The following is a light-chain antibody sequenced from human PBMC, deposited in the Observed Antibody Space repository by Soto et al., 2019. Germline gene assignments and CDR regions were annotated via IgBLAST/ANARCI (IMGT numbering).Light chain of an antibody. V-gene: IGLV2-8*01. CDR2: EVT. J-gene: IGLJ3*02. CDR3: TSYVGNDIWV. CDR1: SSDVGAYKY. Sequence: QSALTQPPSASGSPGQSVTISCTGTSSDVGAYKYVSWYQQYPGTAPKLMIYEVTKRPSGVPDRFSGSKSGNTASLTVSGLQADDAADYYCTSYVGNDIWVFGGGTKLTVL.